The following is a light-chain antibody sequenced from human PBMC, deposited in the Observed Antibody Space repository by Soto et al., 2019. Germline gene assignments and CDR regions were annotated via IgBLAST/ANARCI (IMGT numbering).Light chain of an antibody. CDR3: TSYAGGNNV. J-gene: IGLJ1*01. V-gene: IGLV2-8*01. CDR1: SSDVGGYNY. Sequence: QSVLTQPPSASGSPGQSVSISCTGTSSDVGGYNYVSWYQQYPGKVPKLMVYEVNKRPSGVPDRFSGSKSGNTVSLTVSGLQAEDEADYYCTSYAGGNNVFGTGTKLTVL. CDR2: EVN.